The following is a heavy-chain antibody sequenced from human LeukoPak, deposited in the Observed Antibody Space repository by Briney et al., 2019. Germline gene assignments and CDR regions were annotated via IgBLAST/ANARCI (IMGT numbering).Heavy chain of an antibody. CDR1: GGSFSGYY. CDR3: ASRSPGYCSSTSCQDY. V-gene: IGHV4-34*01. Sequence: SETLSLTCAVYGGSFSGYYWSWIRQPPGKGLEWIGEINHSGSTNYNPSLKSRVTISVDTSKNQFSLKLSSVTAADTAVYYCASRSPGYCSSTSCQDYWGQGTLVTVSS. J-gene: IGHJ4*02. CDR2: INHSGST. D-gene: IGHD2-2*01.